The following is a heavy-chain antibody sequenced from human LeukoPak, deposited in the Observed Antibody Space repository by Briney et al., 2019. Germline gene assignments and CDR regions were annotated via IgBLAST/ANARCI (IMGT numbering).Heavy chain of an antibody. D-gene: IGHD6-19*01. CDR1: GGSFTSNAYY. J-gene: IGHJ3*02. Sequence: SETLSLTCTVSGGSFTSNAYYWGWIRQPPGKGLEWIGSIYNTGSTSYNPSLKSRVTISVDTSRNQFSLNLSSVTAADTAVFYCARHIPQWLGPDSFDIWGQGTMVTVSS. V-gene: IGHV4-39*01. CDR2: IYNTGST. CDR3: ARHIPQWLGPDSFDI.